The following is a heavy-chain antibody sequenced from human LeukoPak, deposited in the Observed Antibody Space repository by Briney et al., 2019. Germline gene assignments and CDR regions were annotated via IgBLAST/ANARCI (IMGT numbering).Heavy chain of an antibody. CDR1: GGTFSSYA. CDR3: AGSLITIIVVVIHY. Sequence: SVKVSCKASGGTFSSYAISWVRQAPGHGLEWMGGIIPIFGTANYAQKFQGRVTITTDESTSTAYMELSSLRSEDTAVYCCAGSLITIIVVVIHYWGQGTLVTVSS. V-gene: IGHV1-69*05. J-gene: IGHJ4*02. CDR2: IIPIFGTA. D-gene: IGHD3-22*01.